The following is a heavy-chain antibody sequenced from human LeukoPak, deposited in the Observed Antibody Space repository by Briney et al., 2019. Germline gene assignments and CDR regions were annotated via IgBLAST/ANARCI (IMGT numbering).Heavy chain of an antibody. Sequence: SETLSLTCTVSGGSISSYYLSWIRQPPGKGLEWIGYIYYSGSTNYNPSLKSRVTISVDTSKNQFSLKLSSVTAADTAVYYCARGAEVDCSGGSCYVRNWFDPWGQGTLATVSS. V-gene: IGHV4-59*01. D-gene: IGHD2-15*01. J-gene: IGHJ5*02. CDR1: GGSISSYY. CDR3: ARGAEVDCSGGSCYVRNWFDP. CDR2: IYYSGST.